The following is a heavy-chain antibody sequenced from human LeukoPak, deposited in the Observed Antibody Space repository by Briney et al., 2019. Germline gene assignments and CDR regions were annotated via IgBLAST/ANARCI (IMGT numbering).Heavy chain of an antibody. V-gene: IGHV5-51*01. CDR1: GYSFTSYW. D-gene: IGHD6-13*01. CDR3: ARRRGAAGTFYLFMDV. CDR2: IYPGDPDT. J-gene: IGHJ6*03. Sequence: GQPLKISCTGSGYSFTSYWIGRTRHMSGNRLERMGIIYPGDPDTRYSPSFQGQVTISAGKSISAAYLQWSSLKASDTDMYDFARRRGAAGTFYLFMDVWGKGTTVTVSS.